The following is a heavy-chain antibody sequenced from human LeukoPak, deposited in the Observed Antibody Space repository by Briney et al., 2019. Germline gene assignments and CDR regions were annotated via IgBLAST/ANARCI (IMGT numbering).Heavy chain of an antibody. Sequence: PSETLSLTCTVSGGSMSSSSYYWGWIRQPPGKGLEWIGSIYYSGSTYYNPSLKSRVTISVDTSKNQFSLKLSSVTAADTAVYYCAGWDNMIVVEGMDVWGQGTTVTVSS. V-gene: IGHV4-39*01. J-gene: IGHJ6*02. CDR1: GGSMSSSSYY. CDR2: IYYSGST. D-gene: IGHD3-22*01. CDR3: AGWDNMIVVEGMDV.